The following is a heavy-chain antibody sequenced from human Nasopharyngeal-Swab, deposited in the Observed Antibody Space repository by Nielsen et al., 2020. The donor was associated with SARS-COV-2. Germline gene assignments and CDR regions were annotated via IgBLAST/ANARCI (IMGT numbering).Heavy chain of an antibody. J-gene: IGHJ2*01. CDR1: GGSFSAYY. Sequence: SQTLSLTCAVYGGSFSAYYWSWIRQPPGKGLEWIGEINHSGSTNYNPSLKSRVTISIDTSKNQFSLKLSSVTAADTAVYYCARGGNCSGGSCYSIWRSIWYFDLWGRGTLVTVSS. CDR2: INHSGST. V-gene: IGHV4-34*01. D-gene: IGHD2-15*01. CDR3: ARGGNCSGGSCYSIWRSIWYFDL.